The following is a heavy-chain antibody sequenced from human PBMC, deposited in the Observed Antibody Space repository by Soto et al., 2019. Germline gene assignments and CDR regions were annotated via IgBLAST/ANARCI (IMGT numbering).Heavy chain of an antibody. Sequence: EVQLLESGGGLVQPGGSLRLSCAASGFTFSTYAMTWVRQAPGKGLEWVSTISGSGGSTYYADSVKGRFTISRDNSKNTLYLQMNSLRAADTAVYYCAKDLQGAAAGLPPGYWGQGTLVTVSS. CDR2: ISGSGGST. CDR3: AKDLQGAAAGLPPGY. J-gene: IGHJ4*02. D-gene: IGHD6-13*01. CDR1: GFTFSTYA. V-gene: IGHV3-23*01.